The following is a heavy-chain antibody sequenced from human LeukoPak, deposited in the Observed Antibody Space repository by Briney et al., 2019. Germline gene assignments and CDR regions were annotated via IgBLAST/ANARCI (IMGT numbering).Heavy chain of an antibody. Sequence: SETLSLTCAVYGASFSDFYWSWIRQPPGMGLEWIGEINHSGSTNHNPSLKSRLTISVDTSKNQLSLKLSSVTAADTAVYYCARGRPKGGYCSSTSCRRSLSYYGMDVWGQGTTVTVSS. CDR1: GASFSDFY. CDR3: ARGRPKGGYCSSTSCRRSLSYYGMDV. V-gene: IGHV4-34*01. J-gene: IGHJ6*02. CDR2: INHSGST. D-gene: IGHD2-2*01.